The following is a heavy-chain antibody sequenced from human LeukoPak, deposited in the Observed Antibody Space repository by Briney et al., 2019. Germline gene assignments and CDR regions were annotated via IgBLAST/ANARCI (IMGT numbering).Heavy chain of an antibody. CDR2: IYTSGST. CDR1: GGSISSYY. V-gene: IGHV4-4*07. CDR3: AGTSRASNTDCSSTSCAFYYYYYYMDV. D-gene: IGHD2-2*01. J-gene: IGHJ6*03. Sequence: SETLSLTCTVSGGSISSYYWSWIRQPAGKGLEWIGRIYTSGSTNYNPSLKSRATISVDKSKNQFSLKLSSVTAADTAVYYCAGTSRASNTDCSSTSCAFYYYYYYMDVWGKGTTVTVSS.